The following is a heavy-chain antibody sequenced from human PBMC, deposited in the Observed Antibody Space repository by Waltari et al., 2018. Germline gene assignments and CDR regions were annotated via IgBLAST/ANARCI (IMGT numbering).Heavy chain of an antibody. CDR3: AREGRNWGSCYFDY. V-gene: IGHV3-53*01. Sequence: EVQLVESGGGLIQPGGSLRLSCAASGFTVSSNYMSWVRQAPGKGLEWVSVIYSGGSTYYADSVKGRFTISRDNSKNTLYLQMNSLRAEDTAVYYCAREGRNWGSCYFDYWGQGTLVTVS. CDR1: GFTVSSNY. D-gene: IGHD7-27*01. CDR2: IYSGGST. J-gene: IGHJ4*02.